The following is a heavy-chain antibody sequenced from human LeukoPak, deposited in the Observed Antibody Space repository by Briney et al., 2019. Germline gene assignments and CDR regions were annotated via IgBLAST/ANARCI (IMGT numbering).Heavy chain of an antibody. CDR1: GFTFSTHS. J-gene: IGHJ4*02. V-gene: IGHV3-21*01. D-gene: IGHD3-10*01. CDR2: ISSSSSYI. CDR3: GSMVREGEDY. Sequence: GGSLRLSCAVSGFTFSTHSMNWVRQAPGKGLEWVSSISSSSSYIYYADSVKGRFTISRDNAKNSLYLQMNSLRVEDTAVYYCGSMVREGEDYWGQGTLVTVSS.